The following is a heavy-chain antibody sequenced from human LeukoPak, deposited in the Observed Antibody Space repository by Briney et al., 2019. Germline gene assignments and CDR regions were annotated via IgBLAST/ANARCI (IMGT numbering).Heavy chain of an antibody. CDR2: ISYDGSNK. Sequence: GRSLRLSCAASGFTFSSYAMHWGRQAPGKGLEWVAVISYDGSNKYYADSVKGRFTISRDNSKNTLYLQMNSLRAEDTAVYYCARDPIVVVPAAGYYYYYYGMDVWGKGTTVTVSS. D-gene: IGHD2-2*01. J-gene: IGHJ6*04. CDR3: ARDPIVVVPAAGYYYYYYGMDV. CDR1: GFTFSSYA. V-gene: IGHV3-30*04.